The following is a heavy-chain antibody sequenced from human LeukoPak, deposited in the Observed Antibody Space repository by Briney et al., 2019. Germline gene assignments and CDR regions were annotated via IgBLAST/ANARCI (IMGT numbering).Heavy chain of an antibody. V-gene: IGHV3-30*04. J-gene: IGHJ4*02. CDR3: ARESRPYGSGSGAFDY. Sequence: PGRSLRLSCAASGFTFSSYAMHWVRQAPGKGLEWVAVISYDGSNKYYADSVKGRFTISRDNSKNTLYLQMNSLRAEDTAVYYCARESRPYGSGSGAFDYWGQGTLVTVSS. D-gene: IGHD3-10*01. CDR2: ISYDGSNK. CDR1: GFTFSSYA.